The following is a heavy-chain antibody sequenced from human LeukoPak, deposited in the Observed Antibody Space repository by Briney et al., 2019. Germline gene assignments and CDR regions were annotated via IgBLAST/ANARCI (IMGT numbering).Heavy chain of an antibody. J-gene: IGHJ4*02. CDR2: ISSSSSYI. CDR1: GFTFSSYS. Sequence: GGSLRLSCAASGFTFSSYSMNWVRQAPGKGLEWVSSISSSSSYIYYADSVKGRFTISRDNAKNSLYLQMNSLRAEDTAVYYCAKSGGSYPFDYWGQGTLVTASS. D-gene: IGHD1-26*01. CDR3: AKSGGSYPFDY. V-gene: IGHV3-21*01.